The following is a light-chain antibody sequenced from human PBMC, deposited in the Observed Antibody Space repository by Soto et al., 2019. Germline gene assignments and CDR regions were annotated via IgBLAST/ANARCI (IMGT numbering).Light chain of an antibody. CDR1: SSNIGSNT. V-gene: IGLV1-44*01. CDR3: AAWDDSPGVV. CDR2: SNK. Sequence: QSALTQPPSASGTPGQRVTISCSGSSSNIGSNTVNWYQQLPGTAPKLLIYSNKQRPSGVPDRFSGSKSGTSASLAISGLQSEDEADYYCAAWDDSPGVVFGGGTKLTVL. J-gene: IGLJ2*01.